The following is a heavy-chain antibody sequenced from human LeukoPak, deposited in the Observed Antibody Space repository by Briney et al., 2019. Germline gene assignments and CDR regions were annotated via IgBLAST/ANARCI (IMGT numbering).Heavy chain of an antibody. CDR1: GYTLTELS. D-gene: IGHD1-26*01. CDR2: FDPENGEI. CDR3: ARDNSVGDNAWWFDP. Sequence: ASVKVSCKVSGYTLTELSIHWVRQAPGKGLEWMGGFDPENGEITYAQKFQGRVTMTEDTSTDTAYMELSSLRSEDTAIYYCARDNSVGDNAWWFDPWGQGTLVTVSS. J-gene: IGHJ5*02. V-gene: IGHV1-24*01.